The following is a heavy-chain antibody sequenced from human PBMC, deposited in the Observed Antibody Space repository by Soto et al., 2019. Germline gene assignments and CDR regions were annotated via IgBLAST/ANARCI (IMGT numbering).Heavy chain of an antibody. V-gene: IGHV4-31*03. CDR3: ARDPGTSRVSYFDY. Sequence: QVQLQESGPGLVKPSETLSLTCTVSGGSISSGGYYWTWIRQHPGKGLEWIGYSYYYSGSTHYNPSLKSRVSISVDTSKNQFSLKLRSVTAADTAVYYCARDPGTSRVSYFDYWGQGTLVTVSS. CDR2: SYYYSGST. CDR1: GGSISSGGYY. J-gene: IGHJ4*02. D-gene: IGHD1-1*01.